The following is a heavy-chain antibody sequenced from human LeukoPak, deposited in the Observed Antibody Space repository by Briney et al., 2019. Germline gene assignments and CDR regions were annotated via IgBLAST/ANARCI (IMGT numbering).Heavy chain of an antibody. CDR3: ARKMAL. J-gene: IGHJ4*02. CDR1: GLTFSDYA. V-gene: IGHV3-21*01. Sequence: GGSLRLSCAASGLTFSDYAMSWVRQAPGKGLEWVSSISSGSDYIYYADSVKGRFTISRDNAKNSLFLQMNSLRDEDTGMYFCARKMALWGQGTLVTVSS. CDR2: ISSGSDYI. D-gene: IGHD5-24*01.